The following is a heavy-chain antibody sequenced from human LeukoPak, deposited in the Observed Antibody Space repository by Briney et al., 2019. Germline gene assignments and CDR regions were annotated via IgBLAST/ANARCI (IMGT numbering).Heavy chain of an antibody. CDR3: ARGVMRGESAFDI. Sequence: ASVKVSCKASGYTFTSYYMHWVRQAPGQGLEWMRIIDPSGGSTSYAQKFQGRVTMTRDTSTSTVYMELSSLRSDDTAVYYCARGVMRGESAFDIWGQGTMVTVSS. CDR2: IDPSGGST. D-gene: IGHD3-10*01. CDR1: GYTFTSYY. J-gene: IGHJ3*02. V-gene: IGHV1-46*01.